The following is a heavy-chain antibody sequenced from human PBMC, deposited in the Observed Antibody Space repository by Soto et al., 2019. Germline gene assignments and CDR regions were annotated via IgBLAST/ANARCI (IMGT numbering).Heavy chain of an antibody. Sequence: EVQLLEFGGGLVQPGGSLRLSCAASGFTFSSYAMSWVRQAPGKGLEWVSAISGSGGSIYYADSVKGRFTISRDNSKNTLYLQTNSLRAEDTAVYYCAKDRLHSSSWYIDDYWGQGTLVTVSS. J-gene: IGHJ4*02. CDR3: AKDRLHSSSWYIDDY. V-gene: IGHV3-23*01. CDR1: GFTFSSYA. D-gene: IGHD6-13*01. CDR2: ISGSGGSI.